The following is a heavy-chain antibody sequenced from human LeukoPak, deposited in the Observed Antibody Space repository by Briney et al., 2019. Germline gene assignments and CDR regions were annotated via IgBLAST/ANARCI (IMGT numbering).Heavy chain of an antibody. CDR1: GYSLTSYW. D-gene: IGHD6-19*01. V-gene: IGHV5-51*01. Sequence: GESLKISCKGSGYSLTSYWIGWVRQTPGKGLEWMGIIYPGDSETRYSPSFQDQVTISADKSISTAYLQWSSLKASDTAIYYCARRVIEQWLPGDLSYFDYWGQGTLVTVSS. CDR2: IYPGDSET. J-gene: IGHJ4*02. CDR3: ARRVIEQWLPGDLSYFDY.